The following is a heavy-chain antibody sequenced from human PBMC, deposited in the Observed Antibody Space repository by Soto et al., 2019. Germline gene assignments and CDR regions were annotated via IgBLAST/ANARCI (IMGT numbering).Heavy chain of an antibody. V-gene: IGHV4-31*03. CDR1: GGSIYTGGFY. J-gene: IGHJ4*02. CDR2: IYYTGST. CDR3: ATSLVTSRARVDY. Sequence: SETLSLTCTVSGGSIYTGGFYWSWIRQLPGKGLEWLGYIYYTGSTQYTPSLKSRLSISTDTSDNQFCLRLNSVTAADTAVYYCATSLVTSRARVDYWGQGTPVTVSS. D-gene: IGHD1-26*01.